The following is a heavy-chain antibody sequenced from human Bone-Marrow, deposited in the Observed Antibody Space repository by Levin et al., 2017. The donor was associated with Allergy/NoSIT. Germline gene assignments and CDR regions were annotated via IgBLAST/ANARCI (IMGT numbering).Heavy chain of an antibody. CDR1: GGAISSFSDY. CDR3: ARRELQPSPYFDF. Sequence: PSETLSLTCSVSGGAISSFSDYWVWIRQPPGKGLEWIGGIHYSGSTYYNLSLRNRLTISVDTSKNEFSLKLTSVTAGDTAVYYCARRELQPSPYFDFWGQGILVTVSS. V-gene: IGHV4-39*01. D-gene: IGHD1-7*01. CDR2: IHYSGST. J-gene: IGHJ4*02.